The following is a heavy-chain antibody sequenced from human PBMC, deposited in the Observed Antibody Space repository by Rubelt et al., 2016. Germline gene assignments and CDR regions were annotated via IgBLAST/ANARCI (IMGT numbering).Heavy chain of an antibody. CDR2: IYSSGSN. Sequence: QVQLQESGPGLVKPSETLSLTCTVSGGSITSFYWTWIRQPPGKGLEWIGDIYSSGSNSYNPSLTRRVTLSLNTSKSQFPLNLSSVTAADTAVYYCASGGYYYDSSGLDWGQGTLVTVSS. CDR3: ASGGYYYDSSGLD. CDR1: GGSITSFY. V-gene: IGHV4-59*01. J-gene: IGHJ4*02. D-gene: IGHD3-22*01.